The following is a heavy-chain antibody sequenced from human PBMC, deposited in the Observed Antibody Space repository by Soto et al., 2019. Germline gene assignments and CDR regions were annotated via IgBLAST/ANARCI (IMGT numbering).Heavy chain of an antibody. CDR3: ARDHGWSYDYHGMEV. D-gene: IGHD6-19*01. CDR1: GYTFTSYA. J-gene: IGHJ6*01. V-gene: IGHV1-3*01. Sequence: ASVKVSCNASGYTFTSYAMHWVRQAPGQRLEWMGWINAGNGNTKYSQKFQGRVTITRDTSASTAYMELSSMRSEDTAVYYCARDHGWSYDYHGMEVWGQGTTFTVSS. CDR2: INAGNGNT.